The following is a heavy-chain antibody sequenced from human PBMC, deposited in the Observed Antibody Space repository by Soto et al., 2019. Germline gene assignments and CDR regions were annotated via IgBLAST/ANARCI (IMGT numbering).Heavy chain of an antibody. Sequence: QVQLVESGGGLVKPGGSLRLSCAASGYSCSDYYMSWIRQAPGKGLEWVSYISSSSSDTNYAYSVKGRFTISRDNAQNSLYLQMNTLRAEDTAVYYCAVGGGDYVLGDFAYWGQGTLVTVSS. V-gene: IGHV3-11*06. CDR1: GYSCSDYY. J-gene: IGHJ4*02. CDR2: ISSSSSDT. D-gene: IGHD4-17*01. CDR3: AVGGGDYVLGDFAY.